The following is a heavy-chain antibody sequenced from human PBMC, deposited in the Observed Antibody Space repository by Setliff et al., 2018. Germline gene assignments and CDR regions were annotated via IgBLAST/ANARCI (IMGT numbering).Heavy chain of an antibody. D-gene: IGHD5-18*01. Sequence: LRLSCAASGFIFSNYGMHWVRQAPGKGLEWVAVIWYDGINTYYADSVKGRFTISRDNSKNTLYLQMTSLRAEDTATYFCATMDWIELSRYFKYWGQGSLVTVSS. CDR1: GFIFSNYG. CDR2: IWYDGINT. J-gene: IGHJ4*02. V-gene: IGHV3-33*01. CDR3: ATMDWIELSRYFKY.